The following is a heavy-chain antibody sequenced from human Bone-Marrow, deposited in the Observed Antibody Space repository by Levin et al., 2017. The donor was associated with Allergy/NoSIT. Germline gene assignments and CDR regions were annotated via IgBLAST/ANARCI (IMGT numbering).Heavy chain of an antibody. Sequence: PGESLKISCAASGFTFNSHSMNWVRQAPGKGLEWVSYITGSSTTIHYADSVKGRFTISRDNAKNSLYLQMNSLRAEDTAVYYCARDQGWLQPQAFDYWGQGTLVTVSS. CDR3: ARDQGWLQPQAFDY. D-gene: IGHD5-24*01. CDR2: ITGSSTTI. CDR1: GFTFNSHS. J-gene: IGHJ4*02. V-gene: IGHV3-48*01.